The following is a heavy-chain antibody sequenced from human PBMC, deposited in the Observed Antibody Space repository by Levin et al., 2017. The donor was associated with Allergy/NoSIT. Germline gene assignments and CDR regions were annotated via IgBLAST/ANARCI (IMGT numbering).Heavy chain of an antibody. Sequence: GESLKISCKASGYTFTAYYIYWVRQAPGQGLEWMGWVNPNSGGTNCAQKFQGRVTMTRDTSISTVHMELSRLTSDDTAVYYCARSQGSGIFDIWGQGTMVTVSS. CDR3: ARSQGSGIFDI. J-gene: IGHJ3*02. CDR2: VNPNSGGT. CDR1: GYTFTAYY. V-gene: IGHV1-2*02. D-gene: IGHD3-10*01.